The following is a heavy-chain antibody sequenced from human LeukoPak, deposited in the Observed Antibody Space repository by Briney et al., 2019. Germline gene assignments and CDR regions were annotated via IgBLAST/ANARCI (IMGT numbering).Heavy chain of an antibody. Sequence: SETLSLTCTVSGGSLSSYYWSWIRQPPGKGLEWIGYIYYSGSTNYNPSLTGRVTISVDTSKNQFSLKLSSVTAADTAVYYCARFRGGYYRDAFDIWGQGTMVTVSS. V-gene: IGHV4-59*01. J-gene: IGHJ3*02. CDR2: IYYSGST. D-gene: IGHD3-22*01. CDR1: GGSLSSYY. CDR3: ARFRGGYYRDAFDI.